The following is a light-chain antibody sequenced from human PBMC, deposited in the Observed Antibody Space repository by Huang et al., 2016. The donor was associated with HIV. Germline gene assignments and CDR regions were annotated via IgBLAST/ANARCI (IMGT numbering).Light chain of an antibody. CDR3: HQYNNWLLS. V-gene: IGKV3-15*01. J-gene: IGKJ4*01. CDR2: GSS. CDR1: RSVSTN. Sequence: EIVMTQSPATLSVSPGERVTLSCMANRSVSTNLAWYQQRPGQAPRLLSYGSSTRAPGIPARFSGSGSGTDFSLTISSLQSEDFALYYCHQYNNWLLSCGGGTRVDI.